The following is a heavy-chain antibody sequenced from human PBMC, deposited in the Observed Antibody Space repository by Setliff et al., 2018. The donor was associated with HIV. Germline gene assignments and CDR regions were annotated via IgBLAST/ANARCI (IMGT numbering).Heavy chain of an antibody. CDR3: ARKYYDILTGYYAADY. CDR2: SSAYNGNT. J-gene: IGHJ4*02. Sequence: ASVKVSCKTSGYTFTSCGIPWVRQAPGQGLEGMGWSSAYNGNTDYAQKFQDRVAMTTDTSTGTAYMELRRLRSDDTALYYCARKYYDILTGYYAADYWGQGTLVTVSS. V-gene: IGHV1-18*01. D-gene: IGHD3-9*01. CDR1: GYTFTSCG.